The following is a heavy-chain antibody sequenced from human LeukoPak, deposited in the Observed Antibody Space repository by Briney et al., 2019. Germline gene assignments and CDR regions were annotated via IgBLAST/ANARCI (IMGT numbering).Heavy chain of an antibody. V-gene: IGHV3-74*01. CDR1: GFTFITSW. CDR3: ATDGGRDGDLDH. J-gene: IGHJ4*02. CDR2: ISNDGSNT. Sequence: PGGSLRLSCAASGFTFITSWMHWVRQAPGKGLEWVPHISNDGSNTLYVDSVKGRFTVSRDNAKNTLYLEMNGLRGDDTAVYYCATDGGRDGDLDHWGQGTLVTVSS. D-gene: IGHD2-21*02.